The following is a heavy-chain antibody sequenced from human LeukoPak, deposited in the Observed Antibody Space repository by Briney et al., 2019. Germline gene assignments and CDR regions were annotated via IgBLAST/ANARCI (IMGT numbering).Heavy chain of an antibody. Sequence: GGSLRLSCAASEFTFSTYGMNWVRQAPGKGLEWVAYILGGGRVIYYTDSVKGRFIISRDNAKKSLFLQMNSLRVEDTAVYYCWGTDKTGPESFDVWGLGTMVTVSS. D-gene: IGHD3-16*01. CDR3: WGTDKTGPESFDV. CDR1: EFTFSTYG. J-gene: IGHJ3*01. V-gene: IGHV3-48*03. CDR2: ILGGGRVI.